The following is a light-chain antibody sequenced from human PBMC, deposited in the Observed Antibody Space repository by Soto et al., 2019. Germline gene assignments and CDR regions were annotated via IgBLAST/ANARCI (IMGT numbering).Light chain of an antibody. CDR2: GAS. Sequence: EIVLTQSPGTLSLSPGERATLSCRASQSVSSTYLAWYQQKPGQAPRLLIFGASRRATDIPDRFSGGGSGKDVTLTISRLEPEDFAVYYCQQYGSSPYTFGQGTKLEIK. V-gene: IGKV3-20*01. CDR3: QQYGSSPYT. CDR1: QSVSSTY. J-gene: IGKJ2*01.